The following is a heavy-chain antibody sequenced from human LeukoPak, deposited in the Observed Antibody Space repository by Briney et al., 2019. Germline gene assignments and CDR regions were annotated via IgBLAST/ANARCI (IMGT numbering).Heavy chain of an antibody. D-gene: IGHD6-6*01. J-gene: IGHJ4*02. CDR1: GFTFSSYS. V-gene: IGHV3-21*01. Sequence: KSGGSLRLSCAASGFTFSSYSMNWVRQAPGKGLEWVSSIGSSNNYIYYADSVKGRFTISRDNAKNSLYLQMNSLRAEDTAVYYCARDGEYSRQNDYWGQGTLVTVSS. CDR3: ARDGEYSRQNDY. CDR2: IGSSNNYI.